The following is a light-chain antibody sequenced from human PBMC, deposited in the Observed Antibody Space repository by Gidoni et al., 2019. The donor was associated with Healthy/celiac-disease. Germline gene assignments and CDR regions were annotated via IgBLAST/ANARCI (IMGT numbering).Light chain of an antibody. Sequence: DIQMTQSPSAMSASVGDRVTITCRASQGISNYLAWFQQKPGKVPTRQIYAASSLQSVVPSRFSGSGSGTEFTLTISSLQPEDFATYYCLQHNSYPLYTFGQGTKLEIK. CDR3: LQHNSYPLYT. V-gene: IGKV1-17*03. CDR2: AAS. CDR1: QGISNY. J-gene: IGKJ2*01.